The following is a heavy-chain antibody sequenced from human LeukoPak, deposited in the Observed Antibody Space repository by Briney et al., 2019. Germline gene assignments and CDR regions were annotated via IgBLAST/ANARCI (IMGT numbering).Heavy chain of an antibody. D-gene: IGHD3-22*01. CDR2: ILNDGTRK. J-gene: IGHJ4*02. CDR3: AKDLDSSGYSY. CDR1: GLTFSSYG. Sequence: PGRSPRLSCAASGLTFSSYGMHWVRQAPGKGLEWVAVILNDGTRKYYAESVKDRFTISRDNSKNTLYLQMNSLRVEDTAVYYCAKDLDSSGYSYWGQGTLVSVSS. V-gene: IGHV3-30*18.